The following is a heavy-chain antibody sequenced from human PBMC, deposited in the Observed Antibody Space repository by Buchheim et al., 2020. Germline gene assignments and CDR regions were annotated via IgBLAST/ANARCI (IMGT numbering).Heavy chain of an antibody. Sequence: RTGGMCVSWIRQPPGKALEWLALIDWDDNKYYNTSLKTRLTISKDTSKNQVVLTMTNLEPVDTATYYCARVIGFGEFSLSTWFDPWGQGTL. CDR2: IDWDDNK. D-gene: IGHD3-10*01. CDR3: ARVIGFGEFSLSTWFDP. CDR1: RTGGMC. V-gene: IGHV2-70*01. J-gene: IGHJ5*02.